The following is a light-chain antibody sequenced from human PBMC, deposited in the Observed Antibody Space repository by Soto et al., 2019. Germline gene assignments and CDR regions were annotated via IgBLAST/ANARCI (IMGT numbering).Light chain of an antibody. V-gene: IGLV2-11*01. CDR1: SSDVGGYNY. CDR2: DVS. J-gene: IGLJ3*02. CDR3: CSYAGNSLWV. Sequence: QSALTQPRSVSGSPGQSVTISCTGTSSDVGGYNYVSWYQQHPGKAPKLMIYDVSKWPSGVPDRFSGSKSGNTASRTISGLQAEDEAVYYCCSYAGNSLWVFGGGTKLTVL.